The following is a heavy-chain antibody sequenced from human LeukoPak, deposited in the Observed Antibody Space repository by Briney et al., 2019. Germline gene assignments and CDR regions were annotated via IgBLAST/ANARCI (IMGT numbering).Heavy chain of an antibody. V-gene: IGHV4-4*02. CDR1: GDSVSSSNW. J-gene: IGHJ4*02. CDR2: ISHTGNT. D-gene: IGHD1-1*01. CDR3: ARVTGTTPFDY. Sequence: SETLSLTCAVSGDSVSSSNWWSWVRQTPGKGLEWIGEISHTGNTNYNPSLESRVSISVDKSKNQFSLKVTSVTAADTAVYFCARVTGTTPFDYWGQGTLVTV.